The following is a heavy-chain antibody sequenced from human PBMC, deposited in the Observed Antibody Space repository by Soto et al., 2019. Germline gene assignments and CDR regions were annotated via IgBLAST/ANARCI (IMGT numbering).Heavy chain of an antibody. CDR3: ARGSGSWYVYYYYYGMDV. J-gene: IGHJ6*02. V-gene: IGHV4-34*01. CDR1: GGSFHGYY. D-gene: IGHD6-13*01. CDR2: INHSGST. Sequence: PSETLSLTCAVYGGSFHGYYWSWIRQPPGKGLEWIGEINHSGSTNYNPSLKSRVTISVDTPKNQFSLKLSSVTAADTAVYYCARGSGSWYVYYYYYGMDVWGQGTTVTVSS.